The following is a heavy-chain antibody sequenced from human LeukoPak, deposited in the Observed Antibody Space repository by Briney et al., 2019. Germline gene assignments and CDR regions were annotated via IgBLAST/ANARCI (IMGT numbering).Heavy chain of an antibody. CDR2: IIPIFGTA. Sequence: GASVKVSCKASGGTFSSYAISWVRQAPGQGLEWMGGIIPIFGTANYAQKFQGRVTITADESTSTAYMELSNLRSEDTAVYYCARSSGYYDSSGYSRIWFDPWGQGTLVTVSS. CDR1: GGTFSSYA. V-gene: IGHV1-69*13. J-gene: IGHJ5*02. D-gene: IGHD3-22*01. CDR3: ARSSGYYDSSGYSRIWFDP.